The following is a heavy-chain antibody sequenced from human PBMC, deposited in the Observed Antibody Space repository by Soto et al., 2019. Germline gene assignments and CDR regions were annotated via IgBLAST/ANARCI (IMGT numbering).Heavy chain of an antibody. Sequence: HLVESGGSLVRPGGSLTLSCAASGFAFSNYWMSWVRLAPGKGPEWVANIQPDGSQKYYVDSVKGRVTISRDNAKNSLSLQMNSLRVEDTAVYYCARAGYWGQGALVTVSS. CDR2: IQPDGSQK. CDR1: GFAFSNYW. J-gene: IGHJ4*02. V-gene: IGHV3-7*01. CDR3: ARAGY.